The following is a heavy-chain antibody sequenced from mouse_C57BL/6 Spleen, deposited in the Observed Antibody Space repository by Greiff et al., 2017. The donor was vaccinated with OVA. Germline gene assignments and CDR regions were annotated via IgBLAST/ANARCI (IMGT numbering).Heavy chain of an antibody. CDR1: GYAFSSYW. V-gene: IGHV1-80*01. D-gene: IGHD2-2*01. CDR2: IYPGDGDT. J-gene: IGHJ2*01. Sequence: QVQLKQSGAELVKPGASVKISCKASGYAFSSYWMNWVKQRPGKGLEWIGQIYPGDGDTNYNGKFKGKATLTADKSSSTAYMQLSSLTSEDSAVYFCARGVYYGYPDYWGQGTTLTVSS. CDR3: ARGVYYGYPDY.